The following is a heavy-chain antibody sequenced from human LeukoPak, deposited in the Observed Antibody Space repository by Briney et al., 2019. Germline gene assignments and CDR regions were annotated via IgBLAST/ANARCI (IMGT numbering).Heavy chain of an antibody. V-gene: IGHV4-39*01. J-gene: IGHJ4*02. D-gene: IGHD3-16*02. CDR1: GGSISSRSNY. Sequence: SETLSLTCTVSGGSISSRSNYWGWIRQPPGKGLEWIGSLYYSGSTYYNPSLKSRVTISVDTSKNQLSLKLTSVTATDTAVYYCARGPNYVWGSYRYFDYWGQGTLVTVSS. CDR3: ARGPNYVWGSYRYFDY. CDR2: LYYSGST.